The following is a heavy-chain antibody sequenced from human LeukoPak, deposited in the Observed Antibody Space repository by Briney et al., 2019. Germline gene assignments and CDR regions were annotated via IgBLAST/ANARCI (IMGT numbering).Heavy chain of an antibody. CDR2: ISAGGDST. CDR3: AREGGSYGGADY. CDR1: GFTFSSYA. D-gene: IGHD1-26*01. J-gene: IGHJ4*02. V-gene: IGHV3-23*01. Sequence: GGSLRLSCAASGFTFSSYALTWARQAPGNGLEWVSSISAGGDSTSYADSVKGRFTISRDNAKNSLYLQMNSLRAEDTAVYYCAREGGSYGGADYWGQGTLVTVSS.